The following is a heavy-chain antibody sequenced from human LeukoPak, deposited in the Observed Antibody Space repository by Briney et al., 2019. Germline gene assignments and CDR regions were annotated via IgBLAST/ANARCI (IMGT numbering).Heavy chain of an antibody. CDR3: ARQKRSIYGGYQRQTNGAFDI. V-gene: IGHV5-10-1*01. CDR2: IDPSDSYT. CDR1: GYSFTSYW. J-gene: IGHJ3*02. Sequence: GESLKISCKGSGYSFTSYWISWVRQMPGKGLEWMGRIDPSDSYTNYSPSFQGHVTISADKSISTAYLQWSSLKASDTAMYYCARQKRSIYGGYQRQTNGAFDIWGQGTMVTVSS. D-gene: IGHD5-12*01.